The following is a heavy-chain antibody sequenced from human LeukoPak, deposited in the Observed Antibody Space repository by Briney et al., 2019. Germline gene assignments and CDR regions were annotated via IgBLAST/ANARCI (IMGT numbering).Heavy chain of an antibody. Sequence: SETLSLTCAVSGGSISSSNWWSWVRQPPGKGLEWIGEIYHSGSTNYNPSLKSRVTISVDKSKNQFSLKLSSVTAADTAVYYCARASLEVVVPAASPNGMDVWGQGTTVTVSS. D-gene: IGHD2-2*01. CDR3: ARASLEVVVPAASPNGMDV. V-gene: IGHV4-4*02. CDR2: IYHSGST. CDR1: GGSISSSNW. J-gene: IGHJ6*02.